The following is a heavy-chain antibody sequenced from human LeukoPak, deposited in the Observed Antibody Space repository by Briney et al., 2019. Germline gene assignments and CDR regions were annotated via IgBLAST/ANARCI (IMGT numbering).Heavy chain of an antibody. CDR2: IYPGDSDT. J-gene: IGHJ4*02. CDR3: ARLYYYDSSGYFDY. CDR1: GSSFTSYW. V-gene: IGHV5-51*01. Sequence: GASLKISCKGSGSSFTSYWIGWVRPLPGKGLEWMGIIYPGDSDTRYSPSFQGQVTISADKSISTAYLQWSSLKASDTAMHYCARLYYYDSSGYFDYWGQGTLVTVSS. D-gene: IGHD3-22*01.